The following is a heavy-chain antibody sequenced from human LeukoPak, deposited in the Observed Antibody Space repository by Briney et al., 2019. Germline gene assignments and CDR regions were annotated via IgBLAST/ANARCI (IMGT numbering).Heavy chain of an antibody. CDR2: IYGGNGNT. D-gene: IGHD1-7*01. J-gene: IGHJ5*02. CDR1: GYTFTIYA. CDR3: AREWNWNYGWFDP. Sequence: ASVTVSCTASGYTFTIYAMHWVRQAPGQRLEWMGWIYGGNGNTKYSQKLQGRVTMTTDTSTSTAYMELRSLRSDDTAVYYCAREWNWNYGWFDPWGQGTLVTVSS. V-gene: IGHV1-3*01.